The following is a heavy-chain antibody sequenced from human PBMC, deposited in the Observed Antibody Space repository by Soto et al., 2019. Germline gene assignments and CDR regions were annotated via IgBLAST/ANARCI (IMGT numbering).Heavy chain of an antibody. CDR3: ARDWRFLEWRYDY. Sequence: QVQLVESGGGVVQPGRSLRLSCAASGFTFSSYAMHWVRQAPGKGLEWVAVISYDGSNKYYADSVKGRFTISRDNSKNTLYLQMNSLRAEDTAVYYCARDWRFLEWRYDYCGQGTLVTVSS. CDR1: GFTFSSYA. CDR2: ISYDGSNK. J-gene: IGHJ4*02. D-gene: IGHD3-3*01. V-gene: IGHV3-30-3*01.